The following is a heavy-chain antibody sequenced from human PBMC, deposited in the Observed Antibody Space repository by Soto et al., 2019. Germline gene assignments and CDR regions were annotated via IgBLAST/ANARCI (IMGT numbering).Heavy chain of an antibody. CDR1: GGTFSTYA. V-gene: IGHV1-69*12. CDR3: SSGIQLWLRRINNGYSG. J-gene: IGHJ4*02. Sequence: QVQLVRSGAEVKKPESSVKVSCKAPGGTFSTYASSWVRQAPGQGLEWMGGIIPMFGTANYAQRFQDRVTITADESTNTVYMELSILSSEDMAVYFCSSGIQLWLRRINNGYSGWGQGTLVTVSS. D-gene: IGHD5-18*01. CDR2: IIPMFGTA.